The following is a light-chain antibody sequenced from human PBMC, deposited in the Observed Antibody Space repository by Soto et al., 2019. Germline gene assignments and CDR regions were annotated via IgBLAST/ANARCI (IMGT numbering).Light chain of an antibody. J-gene: IGLJ1*01. CDR1: SSNIGSNY. V-gene: IGLV1-47*01. Sequence: QSVLTQPPSASGTPGQRVTISCSGSSSNIGSNYVYWYQQLPGTAPKLLIYRNNQRPSGVPDRFSGSKSGTSASLAISGLRSEDEADYYCAAWDDSLKVFVTGTKVNVL. CDR2: RNN. CDR3: AAWDDSLKV.